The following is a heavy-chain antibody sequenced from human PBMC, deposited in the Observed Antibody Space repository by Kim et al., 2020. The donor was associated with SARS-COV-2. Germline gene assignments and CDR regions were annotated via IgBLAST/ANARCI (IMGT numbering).Heavy chain of an antibody. CDR2: ISGSGGST. V-gene: IGHV3-23*01. CDR1: GFTFSSYA. J-gene: IGHJ4*02. CDR3: AKEIEQWLVSGAGPPKSNFDY. D-gene: IGHD6-19*01. Sequence: GGSLRLSCAASGFTFSSYAMSWVRQAPGKGLEWVSAISGSGGSTYYADSVKGRFTISRDNSKNTLYLQMNSLRAEDTAVYYCAKEIEQWLVSGAGPPKSNFDYWGQGTLVTVSS.